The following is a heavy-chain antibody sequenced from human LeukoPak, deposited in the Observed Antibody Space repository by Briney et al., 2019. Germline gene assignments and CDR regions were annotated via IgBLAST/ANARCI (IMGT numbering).Heavy chain of an antibody. D-gene: IGHD3-16*01. CDR1: GFTVSSSY. V-gene: IGHV3-53*01. CDR2: IYPGGST. J-gene: IGHJ6*03. Sequence: GGSLRLSCAASGFTVSSSYMTWVRQAPGKGLEWVSVIYPGGSTYYADSVKGRFTISRDNSKNTVYLQLDSLRAEDTAVFYCARDPLPLWGIDYYYMDVWGKGTTVTVSS. CDR3: ARDPLPLWGIDYYYMDV.